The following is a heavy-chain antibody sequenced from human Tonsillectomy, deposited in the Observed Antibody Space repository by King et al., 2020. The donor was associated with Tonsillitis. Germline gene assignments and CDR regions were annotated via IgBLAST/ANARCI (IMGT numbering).Heavy chain of an antibody. CDR1: GGSISSGPYY. CDR3: ARDYDSIETFDS. V-gene: IGHV4-61*02. J-gene: IGHJ4*02. CDR2: IDTSGST. D-gene: IGHD3-16*01. Sequence: VQLQESGPGLVKPSQTLSLTCTVSGGSISSGPYYWSWIRQPAGKGLEWIGRIDTSGSTNYSPSLKSRVTISVDTSKNQFSLKLNSVTAADTAVYYCARDYDSIETFDSWGQGTLVIVSS.